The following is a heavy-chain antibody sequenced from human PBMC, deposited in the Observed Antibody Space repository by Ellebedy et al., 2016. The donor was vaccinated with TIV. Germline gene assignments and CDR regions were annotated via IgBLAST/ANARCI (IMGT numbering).Heavy chain of an antibody. J-gene: IGHJ3*01. D-gene: IGHD6-6*01. CDR3: ARDRISSSTDAFDL. V-gene: IGHV3-21*01. CDR1: GFTFSTYS. CDR2: ISSNSQYI. Sequence: GESLKISRAASGFTFSTYSMNWVRQAPGKGLEWVSGISSNSQYIYQVDSVKGRFTISRDNAKNSLYVQMNSLRAEDTAIYYCARDRISSSTDAFDLWGQGTMVTVSS.